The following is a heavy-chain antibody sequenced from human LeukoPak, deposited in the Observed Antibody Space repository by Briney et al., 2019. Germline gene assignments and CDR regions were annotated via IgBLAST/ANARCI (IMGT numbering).Heavy chain of an antibody. CDR2: INPNSGGT. J-gene: IGHJ5*02. D-gene: IGHD3-3*01. V-gene: IGHV1-2*02. CDR1: GYTFTGYY. CDR3: ARGGPDYDFWSGYPTSNWFDP. Sequence: GASVKVSCKASGYTFTGYYMHWVRQAPGQGLEWMGWINPNSGGTNYAQKFQGRVTMTRDTSISTAYMELSRLRSDDTAVYYCARGGPDYDFWSGYPTSNWFDPWGQGTLVTVSS.